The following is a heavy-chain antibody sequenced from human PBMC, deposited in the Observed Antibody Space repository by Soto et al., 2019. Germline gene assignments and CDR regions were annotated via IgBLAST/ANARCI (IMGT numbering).Heavy chain of an antibody. V-gene: IGHV2-5*01. CDR1: GFSLTTSGVV. Sequence: QITLKESGPSLVKPTQTLTLTCTFSGFSLTTSGVVVGGFGHPPGKAPEWLALISWNDDKRYSPSLQSRLTITKDTSKNQVVLTLTNMDPVDTATYYCAHRLGSRGSFDYWGQGSLVTVSS. CDR3: AHRLGSRGSFDY. J-gene: IGHJ4*02. D-gene: IGHD6-25*01. CDR2: ISWNDDK.